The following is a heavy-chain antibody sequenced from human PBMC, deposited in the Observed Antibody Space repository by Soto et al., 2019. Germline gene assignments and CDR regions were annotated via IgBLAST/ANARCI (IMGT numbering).Heavy chain of an antibody. D-gene: IGHD1-20*01. CDR1: VFTFSNAW. CDR2: IKSKTDGGTT. V-gene: IGHV3-15*01. Sequence: GGSLRLSCAASVFTFSNAWMSCVRHAPGKWLEWVGRIKSKTDGGTTDYAAPVKGRFTISRDDSKNTLYLQMNSLKTEDTAVYYCTTDPVLYNWPLAGMHVWGQATTVTVSS. J-gene: IGHJ6*02. CDR3: TTDPVLYNWPLAGMHV.